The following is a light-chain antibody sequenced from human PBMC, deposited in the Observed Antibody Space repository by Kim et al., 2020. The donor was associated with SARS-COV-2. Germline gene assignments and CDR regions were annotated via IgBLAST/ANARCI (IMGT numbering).Light chain of an antibody. J-gene: IGKJ4*01. CDR3: KHYNGYPIS. CDR2: KEY. V-gene: IGKV1-5*03. CDR1: QSISNW. Sequence: ASVGDRVTINCRARQSISNWLAWYQQKPGKAPKFLIYKEYTLESGVPSSFSGSGSVTEFTFSITSLHPDDFAADCCKHYNGYPISFGRGTTVDI.